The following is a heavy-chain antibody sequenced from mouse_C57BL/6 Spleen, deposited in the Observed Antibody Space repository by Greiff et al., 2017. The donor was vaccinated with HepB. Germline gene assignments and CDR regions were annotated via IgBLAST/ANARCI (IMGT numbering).Heavy chain of an antibody. CDR1: GFNIKDYY. J-gene: IGHJ3*01. Sequence: VQLQQSGAELVRPGASVKLSCTASGFNIKDYYMHWVKQRPEQGLEWIGRIDPEDGDTEYAPKFQGKATMTADTSSNTAYLQLSSLTSEDTAVYYCTTERYGSSFAYWGQGTLVTVSA. D-gene: IGHD1-1*01. CDR3: TTERYGSSFAY. CDR2: IDPEDGDT. V-gene: IGHV14-1*01.